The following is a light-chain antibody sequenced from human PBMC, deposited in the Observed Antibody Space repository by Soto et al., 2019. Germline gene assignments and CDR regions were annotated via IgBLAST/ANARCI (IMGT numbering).Light chain of an antibody. V-gene: IGKV3-15*01. Sequence: EVVMTQSPDTLSVSPGERATLSCRASQRVGSNLAWYQQKLGKAPRLLIYGASTRATDIPPRFSASGSGTEFTLTISSLQPEDFAIYYCQQYNNWPRTFGQGTKVDIK. CDR1: QRVGSN. CDR2: GAS. J-gene: IGKJ1*01. CDR3: QQYNNWPRT.